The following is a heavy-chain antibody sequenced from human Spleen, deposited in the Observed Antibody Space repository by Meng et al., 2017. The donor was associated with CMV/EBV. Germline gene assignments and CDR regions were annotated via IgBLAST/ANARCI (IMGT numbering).Heavy chain of an antibody. CDR3: ARTHYDFWSGYPNWFDP. D-gene: IGHD3-3*01. CDR1: SISSSSYY. CDR2: IYYSGST. J-gene: IGHJ5*02. Sequence: SISSSSYYWGWIHQPPGKGLEWIGSIYYSGSTYYNPSLKSRVTISVDTSKNQFSLKLSSVTAADTAVYYCARTHYDFWSGYPNWFDPWGQGTLVTVSS. V-gene: IGHV4-39*07.